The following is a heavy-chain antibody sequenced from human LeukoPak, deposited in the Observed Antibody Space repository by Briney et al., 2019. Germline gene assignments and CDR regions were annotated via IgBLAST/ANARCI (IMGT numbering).Heavy chain of an antibody. V-gene: IGHV3-30*04. CDR3: ARAYCYDSHAFDI. J-gene: IGHJ3*02. Sequence: GGSLRLSCAASGFTFSSYAMHWVRQAPGRGLEWVAVISYDGSNKYYADSVKGRFTISRDNSKNTLYLQMNSLRAEDTAVYYCARAYCYDSHAFDIWGQGTMVTVSS. CDR1: GFTFSSYA. CDR2: ISYDGSNK. D-gene: IGHD3-22*01.